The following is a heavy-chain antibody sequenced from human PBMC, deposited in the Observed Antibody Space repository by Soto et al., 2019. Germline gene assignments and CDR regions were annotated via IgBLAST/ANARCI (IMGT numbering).Heavy chain of an antibody. CDR3: ARLCRGYYGMDV. Sequence: SVGSLRLSCTASGLTFSTYCMHWGRQAPGKGLAWISRLNSGATTANYADSVRGRCTISRDNAKNTVYLQLNSLKASDTAMYYCARLCRGYYGMDVWGQGTTVTVSS. J-gene: IGHJ6*02. CDR2: LNSGATTA. CDR1: GLTFSTYC. V-gene: IGHV3-74*01. D-gene: IGHD3-10*01.